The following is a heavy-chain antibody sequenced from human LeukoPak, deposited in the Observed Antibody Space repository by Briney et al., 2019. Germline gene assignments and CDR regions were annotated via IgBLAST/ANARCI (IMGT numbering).Heavy chain of an antibody. CDR3: AKGVAGTYAGYYFDY. J-gene: IGHJ4*02. Sequence: GRSLRLSCAASGFTFDDYAMHWVRQAPGKGLEWVSGISWNSGSIGYADSVKGRFTISRDNAKNSLYLQMNSLRAEDTALYYCAKGVAGTYAGYYFDYWGQGTLFTVSS. D-gene: IGHD6-19*01. CDR1: GFTFDDYA. V-gene: IGHV3-9*01. CDR2: ISWNSGSI.